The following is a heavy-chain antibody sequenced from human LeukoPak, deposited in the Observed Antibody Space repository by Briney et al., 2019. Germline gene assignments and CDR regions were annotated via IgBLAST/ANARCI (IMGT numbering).Heavy chain of an antibody. CDR3: ARMSYDYGDYGIDY. J-gene: IGHJ4*02. CDR1: GGSISSSSYY. Sequence: PSETLSLTCTVSGGSISSSSYYWSWIRQPPGKGLEWIGEINHSGSTNYNPSLKSRVTISVDTSKNQFSLKLSSVTAADTAVYYCARMSYDYGDYGIDYWGQGTLVTVSS. D-gene: IGHD4-17*01. V-gene: IGHV4-39*07. CDR2: INHSGST.